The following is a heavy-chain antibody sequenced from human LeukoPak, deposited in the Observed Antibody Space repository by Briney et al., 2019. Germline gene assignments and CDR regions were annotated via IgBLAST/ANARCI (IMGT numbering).Heavy chain of an antibody. J-gene: IGHJ4*02. V-gene: IGHV1-18*01. CDR3: ARDSGSYYYFDY. CDR1: GYTFTSYG. CDR2: ISAYNGNT. Sequence: ASVKVSCKASGYTFTSYGISWVQQAPGQGREGMGWISAYNGNTNYAQKLQGRVTMTTDTSTSTAYMELRSLRSDDTAVYYCARDSGSYYYFDYWGQGTLVTVSS. D-gene: IGHD1-26*01.